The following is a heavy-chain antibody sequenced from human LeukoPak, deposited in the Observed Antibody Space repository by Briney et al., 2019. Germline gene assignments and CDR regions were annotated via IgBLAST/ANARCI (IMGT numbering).Heavy chain of an antibody. Sequence: GGSLRLSCAASGFTFRTYSIHWVRQAPGKGLEWVTVVSADGRTQLYSDFVKGRFTVSRDNAGNTLFLQMNNLRTDDTAIYYCARRTAIATAGTLLYYFDYWGLGTVVTVSS. CDR2: VSADGRTQ. J-gene: IGHJ4*02. CDR3: ARRTAIATAGTLLYYFDY. V-gene: IGHV3-30*03. CDR1: GFTFRTYS. D-gene: IGHD6-13*01.